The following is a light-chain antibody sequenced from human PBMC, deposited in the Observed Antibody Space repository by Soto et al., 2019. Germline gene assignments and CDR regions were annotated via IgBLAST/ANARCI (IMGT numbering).Light chain of an antibody. CDR3: QHYNSYSEA. V-gene: IGKV1-5*03. J-gene: IGKJ1*01. Sequence: EIQMTQSPSTLSGSVGDRVTITCRASQTISSWLAWYQQKPGKDPKILIYKASTLKSGVPSRFSGSGSGTEFNLTISRLQTDDFATYYCQHYNSYSEAFGQGTKLDI. CDR1: QTISSW. CDR2: KAS.